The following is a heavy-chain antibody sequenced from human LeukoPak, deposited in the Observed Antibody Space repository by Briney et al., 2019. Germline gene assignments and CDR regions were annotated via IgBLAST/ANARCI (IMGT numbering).Heavy chain of an antibody. CDR3: EKPPSKFFSNYHFDY. V-gene: IGHV3-23*01. CDR1: GFTFSCYA. Sequence: PGGSLRLSCGASGFTFSCYAMSWVRQAPGKGLEWVSAISGSGGSTYYADSVKGRFTISRDNSKNTLYLRMNSLRAEDTAVYYCEKPPSKFFSNYHFDYWGQGTLVTVSS. J-gene: IGHJ4*02. D-gene: IGHD4-11*01. CDR2: ISGSGGST.